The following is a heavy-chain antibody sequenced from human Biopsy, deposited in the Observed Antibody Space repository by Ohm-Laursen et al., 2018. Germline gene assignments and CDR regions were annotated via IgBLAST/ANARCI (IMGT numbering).Heavy chain of an antibody. CDR2: NIPILGTG. D-gene: IGHD3-9*01. CDR1: GGTFSNYG. Sequence: SSVKVSCKAPGGTFSNYGVNWVRQAPGQGLEWLGGNIPILGTGNYAQKFQDRVTVAADTSTSTATTELRSLRSDDTAVYYCATKLTGYFHHWGQGTLVIVSS. CDR3: ATKLTGYFHH. V-gene: IGHV1-69*06. J-gene: IGHJ1*01.